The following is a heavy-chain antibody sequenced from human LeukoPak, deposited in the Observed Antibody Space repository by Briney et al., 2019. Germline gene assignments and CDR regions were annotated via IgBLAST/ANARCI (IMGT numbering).Heavy chain of an antibody. Sequence: SETLSLTCSVSGGSISSSHYYWNWVRQPAGKGLEWIGRISSSGSTTYSPSLQSRVTMSVGTSNNHFSLKLSSVTAADTAVYYCARGGIAVAGYYYFYYMDVWGKGTTVTVSS. V-gene: IGHV4-61*02. J-gene: IGHJ6*03. CDR2: ISSSGST. CDR1: GGSISSSHYY. D-gene: IGHD6-19*01. CDR3: ARGGIAVAGYYYFYYMDV.